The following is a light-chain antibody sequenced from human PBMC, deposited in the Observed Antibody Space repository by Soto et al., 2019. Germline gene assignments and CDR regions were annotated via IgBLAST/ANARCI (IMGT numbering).Light chain of an antibody. V-gene: IGLV1-44*01. J-gene: IGLJ1*01. CDR3: AAWDASLNGYV. Sequence: SVLTPPPSASGTPGQRVTISCSGSSSNIGSKTVNWYQQLLGTVPKLLIYNSYQRHSGVPDRFSGSKSGTSASLAISGLQSEDEADYYCAAWDASLNGYVFGAVTKVTVL. CDR2: NSY. CDR1: SSNIGSKT.